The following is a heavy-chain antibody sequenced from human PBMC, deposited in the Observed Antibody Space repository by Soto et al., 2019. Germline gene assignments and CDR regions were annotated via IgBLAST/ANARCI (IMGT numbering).Heavy chain of an antibody. D-gene: IGHD7-27*01. Sequence: ASLKVSCKASGYTFTSYYIHWVRQAPGQGLEWTGIINPSGGSASYARKFQGRVAMTRDTSTSTVYMEVSSLGYDVTAVYYCARDPNFSLTYHYYGMDVWGQGTTVTVSS. J-gene: IGHJ6*02. CDR1: GYTFTSYY. V-gene: IGHV1-46*01. CDR3: ARDPNFSLTYHYYGMDV. CDR2: INPSGGSA.